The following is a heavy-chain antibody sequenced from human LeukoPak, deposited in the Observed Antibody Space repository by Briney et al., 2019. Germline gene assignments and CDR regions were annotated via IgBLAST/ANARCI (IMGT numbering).Heavy chain of an antibody. CDR1: GYTFTGYH. CDR2: INPNSGGT. V-gene: IGHV1-2*02. Sequence: GASVKVSCKASGYTFTGYHMHWVRQAPGQGLEWMAWINPNSGGTNYAQKFQGRVTMTRDTSISTAYMELSRLRSDDTAVYYCARDRGDHYYYYMDVWGKGTTVTVSS. CDR3: ARDRGDHYYYYMDV. J-gene: IGHJ6*03.